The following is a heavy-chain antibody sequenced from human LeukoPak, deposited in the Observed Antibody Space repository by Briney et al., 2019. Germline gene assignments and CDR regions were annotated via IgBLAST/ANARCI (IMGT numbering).Heavy chain of an antibody. CDR2: IYYSGST. CDR3: ARAISDELYYYYYMDV. V-gene: IGHV4-39*07. Sequence: KPSETLSLTCTVSGGAISSSRYFWGWIRQPPGKGLEWIGSIYYSGSTYYNPSLKSRVTISVDTSKNQFSLKLSSVTAADTAVYYCARAISDELYYYYYMDVWGKGTTVTVSS. D-gene: IGHD3-9*01. CDR1: GGAISSSRYF. J-gene: IGHJ6*03.